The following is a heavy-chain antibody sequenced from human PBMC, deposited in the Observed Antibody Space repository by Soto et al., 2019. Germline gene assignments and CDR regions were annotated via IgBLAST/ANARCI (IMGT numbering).Heavy chain of an antibody. V-gene: IGHV2-5*01. CDR1: CFLLTAAGVG. D-gene: IGHD2-21*01. Sequence: XGPTGTLPPQIRPLTCNFSCFLLTAAGVGVGWIRQPPGKPLEWLALIYWNGDERYTPSLKSRLTITKDTSKNQVVLKITNMDPADTATYSCAHSVFMGDMHRTFDPWGQGTLVTVSS. CDR2: IYWNGDE. CDR3: AHSVFMGDMHRTFDP. J-gene: IGHJ5*02.